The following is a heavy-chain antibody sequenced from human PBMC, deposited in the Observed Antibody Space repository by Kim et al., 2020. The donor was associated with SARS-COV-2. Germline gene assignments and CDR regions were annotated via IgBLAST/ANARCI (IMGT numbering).Heavy chain of an antibody. D-gene: IGHD3-10*01. CDR3: AKAVRWFRELLH. V-gene: IGHV3-9*01. CDR2: ISWNSGSI. Sequence: GGSLRLSCAASGFTFDDYAMHWVRQAPGKGLEWVSGISWNSGSIGYADSVKGRFTISRDNAKNSLYLQMNSLRAEDTALYYCAKAVRWFRELLHWGQGTL. CDR1: GFTFDDYA. J-gene: IGHJ4*02.